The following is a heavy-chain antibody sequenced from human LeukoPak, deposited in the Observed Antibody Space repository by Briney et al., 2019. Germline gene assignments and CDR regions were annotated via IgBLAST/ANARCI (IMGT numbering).Heavy chain of an antibody. V-gene: IGHV3-30*18. CDR2: ISHDGSNK. Sequence: GGSLRLSCAASGFTFSSYGMHWVRQAPGKGLEWVAVISHDGSNKYYADSVKGRFTISRDNSKNTLYLQMNSLRAEDTAVYYCAKGMKTGTTFIYYYYGMDVWGQGTTVTVSS. CDR3: AKGMKTGTTFIYYYYGMDV. J-gene: IGHJ6*02. D-gene: IGHD1-7*01. CDR1: GFTFSSYG.